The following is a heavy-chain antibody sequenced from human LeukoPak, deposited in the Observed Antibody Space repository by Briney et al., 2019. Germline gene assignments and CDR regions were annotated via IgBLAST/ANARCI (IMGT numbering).Heavy chain of an antibody. V-gene: IGHV1-8*01. CDR2: MNPNSGNI. J-gene: IGHJ4*02. CDR1: GYTFTSYD. D-gene: IGHD1-1*01. CDR3: ARGGISGTSPIDS. Sequence: ASVKVSCKASGYTFTSYDINWVRQATGQGLEWMGWMNPNSGNIGYAQKFQGRVTMTRNTPISTAYLALSSLRSEETAVYYCARGGISGTSPIDSWGQGTLVTVSS.